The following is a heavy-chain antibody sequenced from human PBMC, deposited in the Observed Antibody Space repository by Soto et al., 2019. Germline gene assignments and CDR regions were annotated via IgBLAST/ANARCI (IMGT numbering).Heavy chain of an antibody. J-gene: IGHJ4*02. CDR3: ARAKSSGYYYAY. Sequence: QVQLVQSGAEVKKPGASVKGSCKASGYTFTSYDINWVRQDTGQGREWMGWMNPNSGNTAYAQKCQRRVTMTRNTSISTAYMELSSLRSEVTAVYYCARAKSSGYYYAYWGPGPLVTVSS. CDR1: GYTFTSYD. V-gene: IGHV1-8*01. CDR2: MNPNSGNT. D-gene: IGHD3-22*01.